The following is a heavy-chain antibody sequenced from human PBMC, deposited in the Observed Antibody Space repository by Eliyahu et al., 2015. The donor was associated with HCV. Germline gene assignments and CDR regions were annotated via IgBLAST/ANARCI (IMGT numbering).Heavy chain of an antibody. Sequence: EVQLVESGGGLVKPGGSLRLSCAASGFTFSKAWMSWVRQAPGKGLEWIGRIKSKTDGGTTDYAAPVKGRFTISRDDSKSTLYLQMNSLKTEDTAVYYCTTGAPGGFDYYLDVWGPWTTVTVSS. J-gene: IGHJ6*03. CDR3: TTGAPGGFDYYLDV. D-gene: IGHD3-10*01. CDR2: IKSKTDGGTT. V-gene: IGHV3-15*01. CDR1: GFTFSKAW.